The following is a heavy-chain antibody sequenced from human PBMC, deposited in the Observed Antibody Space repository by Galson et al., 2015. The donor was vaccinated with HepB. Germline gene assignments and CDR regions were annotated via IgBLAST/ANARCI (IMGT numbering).Heavy chain of an antibody. D-gene: IGHD3-22*01. V-gene: IGHV1-46*01. CDR2: INPSGGST. CDR1: GYTFTSYY. CDR3: ARGTYYYDSSGYYFGY. J-gene: IGHJ4*02. Sequence: SVKVSCKASGYTFTSYYMHWVRQAPGQGLEWMGIINPSGGSTSYAQKFQGRVTMTRDTSTSTVYMELSSLRSEDTAVYYCARGTYYYDSSGYYFGYWGQGTLVTVSS.